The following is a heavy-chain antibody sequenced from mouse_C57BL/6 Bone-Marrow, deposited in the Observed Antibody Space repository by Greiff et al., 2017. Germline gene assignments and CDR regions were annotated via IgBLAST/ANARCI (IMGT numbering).Heavy chain of an antibody. Sequence: EVKVVESGGDLVKPGGSLKLSCAASGFTFSGYGMSWVRQTPDKRLEWVATISSGGSYTYYPDSVKGRFTISRDNAKNTLYLQMSSLKSEDTAMYYGARRGGGYAMDYWGQGTSVTVSS. CDR3: ARRGGGYAMDY. CDR2: ISSGGSYT. J-gene: IGHJ4*01. V-gene: IGHV5-6*02. CDR1: GFTFSGYG.